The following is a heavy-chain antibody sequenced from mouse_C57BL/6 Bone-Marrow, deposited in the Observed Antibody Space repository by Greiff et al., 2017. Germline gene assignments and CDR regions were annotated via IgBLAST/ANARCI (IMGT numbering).Heavy chain of an antibody. V-gene: IGHV1-64*01. D-gene: IGHD1-1*01. CDR3: ARSGTTVPRYFDY. J-gene: IGHJ2*01. CDR1: GYTFTSYW. Sequence: QVQLQQPGAELVKPGASVKLSCKASGYTFTSYWMHWVKQRPGQGLEWIGMIHPNSGSTNYNEKFKSKATLTVAKSSSTAYMQLSRLTSEDSAVYYCARSGTTVPRYFDYWGQGTTLTVSS. CDR2: IHPNSGST.